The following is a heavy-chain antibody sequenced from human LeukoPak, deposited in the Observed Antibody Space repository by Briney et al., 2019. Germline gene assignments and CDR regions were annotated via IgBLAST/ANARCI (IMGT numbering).Heavy chain of an antibody. J-gene: IGHJ4*02. CDR3: AKGRWALFDC. V-gene: IGHV6-1*01. CDR2: TYYRSKWYN. CDR1: GDSVSSNSAA. D-gene: IGHD3-10*01. Sequence: SQTLSLTCDISGDSVSSNSAASNWIRQSPSRGLEWLGRTYYRSKWYNDYAISVKSRMTINADTSKNQFSLQLNSVAPEDTAVYYCAKGRWALFDCWGQGTLVIVSS.